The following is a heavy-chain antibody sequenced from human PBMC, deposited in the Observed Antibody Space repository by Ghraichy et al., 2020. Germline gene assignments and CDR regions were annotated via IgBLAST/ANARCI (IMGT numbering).Heavy chain of an antibody. CDR2: ISGSGGST. CDR1: GFTFSSYA. V-gene: IGHV3-23*01. CDR3: AKELGYCSSTSCYDYYYGMDV. J-gene: IGHJ6*02. D-gene: IGHD2-2*01. Sequence: LSLTCAASGFTFSSYAMSWVRQAPGKGLEWVSAISGSGGSTYYADSVKGRFTISRDNSKNTLYLQMNSLRAEDTAVYYCAKELGYCSSTSCYDYYYGMDVWGQGTTVTVSS.